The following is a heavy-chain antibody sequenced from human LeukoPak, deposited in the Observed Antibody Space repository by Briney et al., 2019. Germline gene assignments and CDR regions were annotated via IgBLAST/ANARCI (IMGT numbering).Heavy chain of an antibody. D-gene: IGHD3-3*01. CDR1: GGSISTYY. Sequence: PSETLSLTCTVSGGSISTYYWSWFRQPPGKGLEWIGYIYYSGYTNYNPSLKSRVTISVDTSKNQFSLKLSSVTAADTAVYYCARGYDFWSDYYFDYWGQGTLVTVSS. CDR3: ARGYDFWSDYYFDY. CDR2: IYYSGYT. V-gene: IGHV4-59*01. J-gene: IGHJ4*02.